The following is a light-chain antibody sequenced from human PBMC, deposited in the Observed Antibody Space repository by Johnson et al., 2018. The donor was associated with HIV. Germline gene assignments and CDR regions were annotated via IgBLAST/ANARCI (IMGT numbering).Light chain of an antibody. Sequence: QSVLTQPPSVSAAPGQKVTISCSGSSSNIGNNYVSWYQQLPGTAPKLLIYDNNKRPSGIPDRFSGYKSGTSATLGITGLQTGDEAYYYCGTWDSSLRAYNYVFGSGTKVTVL. CDR2: DNN. V-gene: IGLV1-51*01. CDR3: GTWDSSLRAYNYV. J-gene: IGLJ1*01. CDR1: SSNIGNNY.